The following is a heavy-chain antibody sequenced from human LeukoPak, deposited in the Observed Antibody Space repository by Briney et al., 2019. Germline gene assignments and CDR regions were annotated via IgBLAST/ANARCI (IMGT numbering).Heavy chain of an antibody. J-gene: IGHJ4*02. CDR2: IIPIFGTA. Sequence: SVKVSCKASGGTFSSYAISWVRQAPGQGLEWMGGIIPIFGTANYAQKFQGRVTITADKSTSTAYMELSSLRSEDTAVYYCASGYSYGYGPFDYWGQGTLVTVSS. CDR1: GGTFSSYA. V-gene: IGHV1-69*06. D-gene: IGHD5-18*01. CDR3: ASGYSYGYGPFDY.